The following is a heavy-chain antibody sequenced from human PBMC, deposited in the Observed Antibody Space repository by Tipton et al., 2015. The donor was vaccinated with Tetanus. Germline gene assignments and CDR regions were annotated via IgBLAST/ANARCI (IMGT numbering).Heavy chain of an antibody. CDR2: LSGSEKDP. Sequence: GSLRLSCAASGFTFNTYAMSWVRQAPGKGLEWVSSLSGSEKDPYNKDSVKGRFTVSRDDSKNTLYLQLSSLRVEDTAVYYCVKHLIPGRAYFDSWGLGTLVTVSS. J-gene: IGHJ4*02. V-gene: IGHV3-23*01. CDR3: VKHLIPGRAYFDS. D-gene: IGHD2-2*01. CDR1: GFTFNTYA.